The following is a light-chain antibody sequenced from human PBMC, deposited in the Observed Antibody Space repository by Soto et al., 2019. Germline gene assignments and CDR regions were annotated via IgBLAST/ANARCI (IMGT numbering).Light chain of an antibody. V-gene: IGLV1-40*01. Sequence: QSVLTQPPSVSGAPGQTVTISCTGSSSSIGAGYDVHWYQQLPGTAPTLLIYVNTNRPSGVPDRFSGSKSGTSASLAITGLQVDDEADDYCRSYDSGVGGYVFRTGTKVTFL. CDR3: RSYDSGVGGYV. CDR1: SSSIGAGYD. CDR2: VNT. J-gene: IGLJ1*01.